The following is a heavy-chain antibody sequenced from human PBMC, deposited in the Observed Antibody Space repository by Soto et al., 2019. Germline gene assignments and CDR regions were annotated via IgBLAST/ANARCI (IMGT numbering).Heavy chain of an antibody. CDR1: GGSISGSY. D-gene: IGHD2-8*02. J-gene: IGHJ4*02. CDR3: AGGVGGAGGHIGD. Sequence: SETLSLTCTVSGGSISGSYWSWIRQSPGKGLEWLGYVYYTGSTNYSPSLRSRVSISVDTSKNQFSLRLSSVTAADTAVYFCAGGVGGAGGHIGDWGQGTQVTVSS. V-gene: IGHV4-59*01. CDR2: VYYTGST.